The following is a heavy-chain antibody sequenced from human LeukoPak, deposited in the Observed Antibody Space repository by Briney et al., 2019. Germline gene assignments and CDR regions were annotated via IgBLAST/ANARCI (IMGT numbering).Heavy chain of an antibody. CDR3: ARDGAYYYYYMDV. V-gene: IGHV3-74*01. D-gene: IGHD4/OR15-4a*01. CDR1: GFTFSSYW. CDR2: INSDGSST. Sequence: GGSLRLSCAASGFTFSSYWMHWVRQAPGKGLVSVSRINSDGSSTSYADSVKGRFTISRDNAKNTLYLQMNSLRAEDTAVYYCARDGAYYYYYMDVWGKGTTVTISS. J-gene: IGHJ6*03.